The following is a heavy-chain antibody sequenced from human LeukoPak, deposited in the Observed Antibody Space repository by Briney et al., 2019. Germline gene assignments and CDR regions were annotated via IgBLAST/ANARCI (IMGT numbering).Heavy chain of an antibody. J-gene: IGHJ4*02. Sequence: PGGSLRLSCAASGFTFSRYSMNWVRQTPGKGLEWVSSISSSSSYIYFADSVKGRFTISRDNAKKSLYLQMNSLRAEDTAVYYCTRAGRRMTTVTMYYFDYWGQGTLVTVSS. CDR2: ISSSSSYI. D-gene: IGHD4-17*01. V-gene: IGHV3-21*01. CDR1: GFTFSRYS. CDR3: TRAGRRMTTVTMYYFDY.